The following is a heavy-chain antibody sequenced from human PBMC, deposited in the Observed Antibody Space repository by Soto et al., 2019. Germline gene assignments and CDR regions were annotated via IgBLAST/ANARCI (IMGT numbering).Heavy chain of an antibody. V-gene: IGHV4-31*03. CDR1: GGSISSGGYY. Sequence: SETLSLTCTVSGGSISSGGYYWSWIRQHPGKGLEWIGYIYYSGSTYYNPSLKSRVTISVDTSKNQFSLKLSSVTAADTAVYYCARAPYYYDSSGYYYLFDYWGQGTLVTVSS. D-gene: IGHD3-22*01. CDR3: ARAPYYYDSSGYYYLFDY. J-gene: IGHJ4*02. CDR2: IYYSGST.